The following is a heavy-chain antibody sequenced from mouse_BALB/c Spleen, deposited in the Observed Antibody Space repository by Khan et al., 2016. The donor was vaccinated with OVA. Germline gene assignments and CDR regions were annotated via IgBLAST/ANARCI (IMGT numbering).Heavy chain of an antibody. J-gene: IGHJ3*01. V-gene: IGHV2-2*01. Sequence: QVQLKQSGPGLVQPSQSLSITCTVSGFSLNTSGIPWIRQSQGKGLEWLGVIRSGGTTDYHGALISRLNITKDNSQSQVVVKMNSLQADDTAIYYCARNSYMYDFTYGGQGTLVTVSA. CDR2: IRSGGTT. CDR1: GFSLNTSG. D-gene: IGHD2-14*01. CDR3: ARNSYMYDFTY.